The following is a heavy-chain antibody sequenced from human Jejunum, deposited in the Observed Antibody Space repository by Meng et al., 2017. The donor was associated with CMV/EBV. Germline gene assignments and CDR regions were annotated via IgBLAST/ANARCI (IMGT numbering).Heavy chain of an antibody. CDR2: IYPGDSDT. Sequence: FASYWIGWVRQMPGKGLAWMGVIYPGDSDTRYSPSFQGQVTISADKSISTAYLQWSSLKASDTAMYYCATSYSRSTLYYYYGIDVWGQGTTVTVSS. CDR3: ATSYSRSTLYYYYGIDV. D-gene: IGHD6-6*01. CDR1: FASYW. V-gene: IGHV5-51*01. J-gene: IGHJ6*02.